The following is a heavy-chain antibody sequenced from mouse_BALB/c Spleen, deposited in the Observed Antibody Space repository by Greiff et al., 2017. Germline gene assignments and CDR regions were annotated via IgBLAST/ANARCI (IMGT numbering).Heavy chain of an antibody. CDR3: ARDLITGFAY. CDR1: GFTFSDYY. Sequence: DVMLVESGGGLVKPGGSLKLSCAASGFTFSDYYMYWVRQTPEKRLEWVATISDGGSYTYYPDSVKGRFTISRDNAKNNLYLQMSSLKSEDTAMYYCARDLITGFAYWGQGTLVTVSA. D-gene: IGHD2-4*01. CDR2: ISDGGSYT. V-gene: IGHV5-4*02. J-gene: IGHJ3*01.